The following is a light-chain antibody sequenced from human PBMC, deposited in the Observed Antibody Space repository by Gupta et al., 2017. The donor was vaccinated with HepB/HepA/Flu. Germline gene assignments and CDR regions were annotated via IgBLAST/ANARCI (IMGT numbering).Light chain of an antibody. Sequence: GXSSDIGTHNYVSWYQQNPGKAPKLIIXDVSDRPSGVSNRFSGSKSGNTASLTISGLQAEDEADYYCCSSSSSSTLYVFGTGTEVTVL. CDR2: DVS. V-gene: IGLV2-14*04. CDR1: SSDIGTHNY. CDR3: CSSSSSSTLYV. J-gene: IGLJ1*01.